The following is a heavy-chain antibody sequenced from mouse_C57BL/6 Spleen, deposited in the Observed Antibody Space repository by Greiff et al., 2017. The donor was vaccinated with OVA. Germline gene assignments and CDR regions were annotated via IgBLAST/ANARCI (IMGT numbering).Heavy chain of an antibody. CDR2: INPNNGGT. CDR1: GYTFTDYN. V-gene: IGHV1-18*01. D-gene: IGHD2-14*01. CDR3: AREVRRFYYFDY. Sequence: VQLQQSGPELVKPGASVKIPCKASGYTFTDYNMDWVKQSHGKSLEWIGDINPNNGGTIYNQKFKGKATLTVDKSSSTAYMELRSLTSEDTAVYYCAREVRRFYYFDYWGQGTTLTVSS. J-gene: IGHJ2*01.